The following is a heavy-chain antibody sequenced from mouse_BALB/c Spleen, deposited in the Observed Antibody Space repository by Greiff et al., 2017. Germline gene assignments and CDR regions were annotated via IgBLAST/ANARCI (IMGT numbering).Heavy chain of an antibody. J-gene: IGHJ4*01. CDR3: ARGYYYGSSLVRAMDY. D-gene: IGHD1-1*01. CDR1: GFSLTSYG. Sequence: VQLQQSGPGLVAPSQSLSITCTVSGFSLTSYGVHWVRQPPGKGLEWLGVIWAGGSTNYNSALMSRLSISKDNSKSQVFLKMNSLQTDDTAMYYCARGYYYGSSLVRAMDYWGQGTSVTVSS. V-gene: IGHV2-9*02. CDR2: IWAGGST.